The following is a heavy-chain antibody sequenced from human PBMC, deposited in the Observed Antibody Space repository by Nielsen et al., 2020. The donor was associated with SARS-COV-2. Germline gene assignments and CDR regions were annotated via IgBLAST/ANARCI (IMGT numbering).Heavy chain of an antibody. Sequence: GESLKISCAASGFTFSDYYMSWIRQAPGKGLEWVSYISSSGSTIYYADSVKGRFTISRDNAKNSLYLQMNSLRAEDTAVYYCARDRSMADYYYYYGMDVWGQGTTVTVSS. CDR2: ISSSGSTI. D-gene: IGHD2-2*01. J-gene: IGHJ6*02. CDR3: ARDRSMADYYYYYGMDV. CDR1: GFTFSDYY. V-gene: IGHV3-11*01.